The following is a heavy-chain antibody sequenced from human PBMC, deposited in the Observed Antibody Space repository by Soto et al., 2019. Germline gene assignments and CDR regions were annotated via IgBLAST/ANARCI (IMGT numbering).Heavy chain of an antibody. V-gene: IGHV3-30-3*01. CDR1: VFTFSSDA. Sequence: GGSRSVSGASSVFTFSSDAMHWVPQAQGKRHDLLAVISYDGSNKYYADSVKGRFTISRDNSKNTLYLQMNSLRAEDTAVYYCSRYRRRIAARPSSYYYYGMDVWGQGTTVTGSS. J-gene: IGHJ6*01. CDR2: ISYDGSNK. CDR3: SRYRRRIAARPSSYYYYGMDV. D-gene: IGHD6-6*01.